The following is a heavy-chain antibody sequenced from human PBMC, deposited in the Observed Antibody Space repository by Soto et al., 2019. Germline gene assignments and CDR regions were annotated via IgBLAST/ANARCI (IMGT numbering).Heavy chain of an antibody. Sequence: GASVKVSCKASGGTFSSYAISWVRQAPGQGLEWMGGIIPIFGTANYAQKFQGRVTITANESTSTAYMELSSLRSEDTAVYYCARDGIAADGYNWFDPWGQGTLVTVSS. D-gene: IGHD6-13*01. J-gene: IGHJ5*02. CDR2: IIPIFGTA. CDR1: GGTFSSYA. V-gene: IGHV1-69*13. CDR3: ARDGIAADGYNWFDP.